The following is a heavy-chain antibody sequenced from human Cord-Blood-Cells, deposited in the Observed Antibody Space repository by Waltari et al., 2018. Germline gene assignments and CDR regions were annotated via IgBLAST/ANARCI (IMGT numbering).Heavy chain of an antibody. J-gene: IGHJ5*02. CDR2: IYYSGST. D-gene: IGHD3-10*01. V-gene: IGHV4-39*01. CDR3: ARVGGSGSYYNWFDP. CDR1: GGSISSSSYY. Sequence: QLQLQESGPGLVKPSETLSLTCTVSGGSISSSSYYWGWIRQPPGKGLEWIGSIYYSGSTYYNPSLKSRVTISVDTSKNQFSLKLSSVTAAGTAVYYCARVGGSGSYYNWFDPWGQGTLVTVSS.